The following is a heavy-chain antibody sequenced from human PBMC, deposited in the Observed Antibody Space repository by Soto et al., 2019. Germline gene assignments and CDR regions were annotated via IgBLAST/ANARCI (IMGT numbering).Heavy chain of an antibody. D-gene: IGHD6-6*01. J-gene: IGHJ4*02. CDR2: IYYSGST. V-gene: IGHV4-59*01. CDR1: GGSISSYY. Sequence: SETLSLTCTVSGGSISSYYWSWIRQPPGKGLEWIGYIYYSGSTNYNPSLKSRVTISVDTSKNQFSLKRSSVTAADEAVYYCARTPAGYSSSSGRSEYYFDYWGQGTLVTV. CDR3: ARTPAGYSSSSGRSEYYFDY.